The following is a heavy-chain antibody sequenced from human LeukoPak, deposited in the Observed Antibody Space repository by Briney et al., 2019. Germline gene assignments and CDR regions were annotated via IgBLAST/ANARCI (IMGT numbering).Heavy chain of an antibody. V-gene: IGHV1-18*01. D-gene: IGHD5/OR15-5a*01. CDR3: AVCLRSQVICDY. CDR1: GYTFTSYG. CDR2: ISAYNDNT. Sequence: ASVKVSCKASGYTFTSYGISWVRQAPGQGLEWMGWISAYNDNTNYAQKLQGRVTMTTDTSTSTAYMELRSLRSDDTAVYYCAVCLRSQVICDYWGQGTLVTVSS. J-gene: IGHJ4*02.